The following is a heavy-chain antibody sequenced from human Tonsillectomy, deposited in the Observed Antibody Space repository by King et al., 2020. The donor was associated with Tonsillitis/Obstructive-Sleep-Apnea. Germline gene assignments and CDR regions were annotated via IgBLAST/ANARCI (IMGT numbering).Heavy chain of an antibody. J-gene: IGHJ6*02. D-gene: IGHD6-13*01. Sequence: QLQESGPGLVKPSETLSLTCTVSGGSISSYYWSWIRQPPGKGLEWIGYIYYSGSTNYNPSLKSRVTISVDTSKNQFSLKLSSVTAADTAVYYCARDMGSSWPYYGLDVWGQGTTVTVSS. CDR2: IYYSGST. V-gene: IGHV4-59*01. CDR3: ARDMGSSWPYYGLDV. CDR1: GGSISSYY.